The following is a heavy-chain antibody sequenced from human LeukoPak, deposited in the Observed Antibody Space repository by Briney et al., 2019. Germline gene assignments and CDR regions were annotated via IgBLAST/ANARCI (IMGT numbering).Heavy chain of an antibody. V-gene: IGHV1-46*01. CDR2: INPSGGST. Sequence: ASVKVSCKASGYTFTSYYMHWVRQAPGQGLEWMGIINPSGGSTSYAQKFQGRVTMTRDMSTSTVYMELSSLRSEDTAVYYCARPSYSSSWYGSSHFDYWGQGTLVTVSS. D-gene: IGHD6-13*01. CDR3: ARPSYSSSWYGSSHFDY. J-gene: IGHJ4*02. CDR1: GYTFTSYY.